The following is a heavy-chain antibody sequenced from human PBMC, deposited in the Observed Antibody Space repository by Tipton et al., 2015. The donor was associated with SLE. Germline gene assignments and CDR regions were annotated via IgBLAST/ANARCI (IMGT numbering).Heavy chain of an antibody. CDR3: ARDHGEDILTGSEAFDI. CDR2: IIPILGIA. Sequence: QVQLVQSGAEVKKPGSSVKVSCKASGGTFSSYAISWVRQAPGQGLEWMGRIIPILGIANYAQKFQGRVTITADKSTSTAYMELSSLRSEDTAVYYCARDHGEDILTGSEAFDIWGQGTMVTVSS. CDR1: GGTFSSYA. D-gene: IGHD3-9*01. J-gene: IGHJ3*02. V-gene: IGHV1-69*09.